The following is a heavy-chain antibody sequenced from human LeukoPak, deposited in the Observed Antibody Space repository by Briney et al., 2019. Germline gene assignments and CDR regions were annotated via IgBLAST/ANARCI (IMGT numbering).Heavy chain of an antibody. V-gene: IGHV3-48*04. CDR2: ISSSSSTI. J-gene: IGHJ4*02. CDR3: ARDDYGCLVY. Sequence: PGGSLRLSCAGAEFTFSGYTMNWVRQAPGKGLEWVSYISSSSSTIYYADSVKGRFTISRDNAKNSLYLQMNSLRAEDTAVYYCARDDYGCLVYWGQGALVTVSS. D-gene: IGHD4-17*01. CDR1: EFTFSGYT.